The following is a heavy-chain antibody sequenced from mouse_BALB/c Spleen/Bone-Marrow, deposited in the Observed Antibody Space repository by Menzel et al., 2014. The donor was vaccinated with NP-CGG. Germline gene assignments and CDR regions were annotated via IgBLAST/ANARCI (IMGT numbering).Heavy chain of an antibody. V-gene: IGHV6-6*01. D-gene: IGHD1-1*01. CDR3: TGDSGRLWFFDV. J-gene: IGHJ1*01. Sequence: DVQLQESGGGLVQPGGSMKLSCAASGFTFSDAWMDWVRQSPEKGLEWVAEIRTKADNHATYYTESVKGRFTISRDDSKSGVYLQMSNLRAVDTGIYYCTGDSGRLWFFDVWGAGTAVTVSS. CDR1: GFTFSDAW. CDR2: IRTKADNHAT.